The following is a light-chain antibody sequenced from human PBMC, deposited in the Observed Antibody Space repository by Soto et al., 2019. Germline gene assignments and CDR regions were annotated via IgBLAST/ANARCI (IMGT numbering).Light chain of an antibody. CDR1: QSVSDN. CDR3: QQYNTWPIT. CDR2: RAS. J-gene: IGKJ5*01. V-gene: IGKV3-15*01. Sequence: EVLMTQSPVTLYVSPGERVTLSCRASQSVSDNLAWYQQKPGQGPRLLVYRASTRTLGIPARFSGSESGTEFTLTISSLQSEDFAVYYCQQYNTWPITFGQGTRLEIK.